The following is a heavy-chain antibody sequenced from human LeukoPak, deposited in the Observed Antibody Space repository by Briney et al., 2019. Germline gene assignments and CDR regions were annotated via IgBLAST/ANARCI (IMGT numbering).Heavy chain of an antibody. CDR2: IRSKAYGGTT. CDR1: GFIFGDYA. D-gene: IGHD3-10*01. V-gene: IGHV3-49*04. J-gene: IGHJ6*02. CDR3: TRALGYGSGSYYVYYYYGMDV. Sequence: GGSLRLSCTASGFIFGDYAMSWVRQAPGKGLEWVGFIRSKAYGGTTEYAASVKGRFTISRDDSKSIAYLQMNSLKTEDTAVYYCTRALGYGSGSYYVYYYYGMDVWGQGTTVTVSS.